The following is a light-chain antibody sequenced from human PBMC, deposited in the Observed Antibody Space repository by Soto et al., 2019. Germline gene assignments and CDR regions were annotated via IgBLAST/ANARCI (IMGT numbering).Light chain of an antibody. Sequence: EIVLTQSPATLSLSPGERATLSCRASQSVSSYLAWYQQKPGQAPRLLIYDASNRATGIPARFSGCGSGTDFTLTISSLEPEDFAVYYCQQRSNWPQWTFGQGTKVEIK. CDR2: DAS. CDR1: QSVSSY. CDR3: QQRSNWPQWT. V-gene: IGKV3-11*01. J-gene: IGKJ1*01.